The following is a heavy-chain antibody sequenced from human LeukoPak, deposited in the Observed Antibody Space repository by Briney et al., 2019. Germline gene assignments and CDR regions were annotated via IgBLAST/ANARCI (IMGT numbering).Heavy chain of an antibody. CDR1: GGSFSGYY. J-gene: IGHJ6*03. D-gene: IGHD5-12*01. CDR2: INHSGST. Sequence: SETLSLTCAVYGGSFSGYYWSWIRQPPGKGLEWIGEINHSGSTNYNPSLKSRVTISVDTSKNQFSLKLSSVTAADTAVYYCARGGGSDYYYYYYMDVWGKGTTVTISS. V-gene: IGHV4-34*01. CDR3: ARGGGSDYYYYYYMDV.